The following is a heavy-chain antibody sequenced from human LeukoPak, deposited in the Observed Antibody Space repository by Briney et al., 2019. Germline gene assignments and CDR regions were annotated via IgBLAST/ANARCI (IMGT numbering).Heavy chain of an antibody. CDR2: IIPIFGTA. J-gene: IGHJ6*03. D-gene: IGHD6-13*01. CDR1: GGTFSSYA. CDR3: ARDRYSSSWYPDYYYYYMDV. Sequence: ASVKVSGKASGGTFSSYAISWVRQAPGQGLEWMGGIIPIFGTANYAQKFQGRGTITADESTSTAYMELSSLRSEDTAVYYCARDRYSSSWYPDYYYYYMDVWGKGTTVTISS. V-gene: IGHV1-69*13.